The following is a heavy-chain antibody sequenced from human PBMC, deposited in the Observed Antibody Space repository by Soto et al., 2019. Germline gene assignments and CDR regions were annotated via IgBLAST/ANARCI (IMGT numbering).Heavy chain of an antibody. CDR3: ARDAPEDFWSGYIWFAP. CDR1: GYTFTSYD. Sequence: GASVKVSCKASGYTFTSYDINWVRQATGQGLEWMGWMNPNSGNTGYAQKFQGRVTMTRNTSISTAYMELSSLRSEDTAVYYCARDAPEDFWSGYIWFAPWGQGTLVTVSS. V-gene: IGHV1-8*01. J-gene: IGHJ5*02. D-gene: IGHD3-3*01. CDR2: MNPNSGNT.